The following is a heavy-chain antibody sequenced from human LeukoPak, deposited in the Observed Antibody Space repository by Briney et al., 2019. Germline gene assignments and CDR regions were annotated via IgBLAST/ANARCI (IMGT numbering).Heavy chain of an antibody. D-gene: IGHD5-12*01. V-gene: IGHV3-64D*06. Sequence: GGSLRLSCSASGFTFSSYAMHWVRQAPGKGLEYVSAISSNGGSTYYADSVKGRFTVSRDNSKNTLYLQMSSLRAEDTAVYYCVKDGYSGYIYYFDYWGQGTLVTVSS. CDR1: GFTFSSYA. CDR2: ISSNGGST. CDR3: VKDGYSGYIYYFDY. J-gene: IGHJ4*02.